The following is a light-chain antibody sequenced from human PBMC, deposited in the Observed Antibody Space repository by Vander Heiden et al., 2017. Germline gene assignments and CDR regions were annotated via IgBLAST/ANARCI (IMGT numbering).Light chain of an antibody. V-gene: IGKV3D-7*01. CDR1: QSVSSSY. J-gene: IGKJ4*01. CDR2: GAS. Sequence: EIVMTQSPATLSLSPGERATLSCRASQSVSSSYVSWYQQKPGQAPRLLIYGASTRATGIPARFSGSGSGTDFTLTISSLQPEDFAVYYCQQDYNFPLTFGGGTKVEIK. CDR3: QQDYNFPLT.